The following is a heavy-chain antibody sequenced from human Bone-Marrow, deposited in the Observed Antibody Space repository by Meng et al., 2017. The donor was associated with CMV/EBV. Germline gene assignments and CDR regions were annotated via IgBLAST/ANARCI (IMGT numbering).Heavy chain of an antibody. CDR2: VYYSGST. CDR1: GGSISSSHYY. V-gene: IGHV4-39*07. CDR3: ARSYEDIVVVPAADTAPRYYYYGMDV. J-gene: IGHJ6*02. Sequence: SETLSLTCTVSGGSISSSHYYWVWLRQSPGKGLEWIGSVYYSGSTYYNPSLKSRVSMSVDTSNNHFSLKLNSVTAADTAVYYCARSYEDIVVVPAADTAPRYYYYGMDVWGQGTTVTVSS. D-gene: IGHD2-2*01.